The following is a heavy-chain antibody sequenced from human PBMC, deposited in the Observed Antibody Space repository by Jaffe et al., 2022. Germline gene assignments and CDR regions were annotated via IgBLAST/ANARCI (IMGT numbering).Heavy chain of an antibody. CDR1: GFTFSSYS. CDR3: AREPHYGDYVLWFEY. Sequence: EVQLVESGGGLVQPGGSLRLSCAASGFTFSSYSMNWVRQAPGKGLEWVSYISSSSSTIYYADSVKGRFTISRDNAKNSLYLQMNSLRAEDTAVYYCAREPHYGDYVLWFEYWGQGTLVTVSS. CDR2: ISSSSSTI. J-gene: IGHJ4*02. V-gene: IGHV3-48*01. D-gene: IGHD4-17*01.